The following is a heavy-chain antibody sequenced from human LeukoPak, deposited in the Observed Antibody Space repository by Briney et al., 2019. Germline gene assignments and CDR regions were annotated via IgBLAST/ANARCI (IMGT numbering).Heavy chain of an antibody. D-gene: IGHD1-20*01. J-gene: IGHJ3*02. CDR1: GGSISSSSYY. CDR2: IYYSGST. V-gene: IGHV4-39*01. CDR3: ARHYTWIVRDDAFDI. Sequence: PSETLSLTCTVSGGSISSSSYYWGWIRQPPGKGLEWIGSIYYSGSTYYNPSLKSRVTISVDTSKNQFSLKLSSVTAADTVVYYCARHYTWIVRDDAFDIWGQGTMVTVSS.